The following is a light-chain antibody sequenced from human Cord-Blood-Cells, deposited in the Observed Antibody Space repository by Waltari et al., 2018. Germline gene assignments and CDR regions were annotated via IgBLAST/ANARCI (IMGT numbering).Light chain of an antibody. CDR1: SSDVGSYNL. CDR2: EVS. CDR3: CSYAGSSTWV. Sequence: PGQSITISCTGTSSDVGSYNLVSWYQQHPGKAPKLMIYEVSKRPSGVSNRFSGSKSGNTASLTISGLQAEDEADYYCCSYAGSSTWVFGGGTKLTVL. J-gene: IGLJ3*02. V-gene: IGLV2-23*02.